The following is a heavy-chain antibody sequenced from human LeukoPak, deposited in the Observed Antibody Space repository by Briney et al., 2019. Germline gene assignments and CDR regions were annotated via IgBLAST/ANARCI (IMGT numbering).Heavy chain of an antibody. CDR3: AAGYSSSWLDY. CDR1: GGSFSGYY. J-gene: IGHJ4*02. Sequence: SETLSLTCAVYGGSFSGYYWSWIRQPPGKGLDWIGEINHSGSTNYNPSLKSRVTISVDTSKNQFSLKLSSVTAADTAVYYCAAGYSSSWLDYWGQGTLVTVSS. V-gene: IGHV4-34*01. D-gene: IGHD6-13*01. CDR2: INHSGST.